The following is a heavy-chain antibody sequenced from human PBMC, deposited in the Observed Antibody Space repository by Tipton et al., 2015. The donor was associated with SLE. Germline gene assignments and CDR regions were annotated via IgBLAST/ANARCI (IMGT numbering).Heavy chain of an antibody. J-gene: IGHJ4*02. D-gene: IGHD2-15*01. CDR3: ARGGPDCSGEDY. V-gene: IGHV4-59*11. CDR2: IFYSGGT. Sequence: TLSLTCTVSGGSISSHYWSWIRQPPGKGLEWIGYIFYSGGTNYNPSPQRRVTISVDKSKKPFPLKLSSVTAADPAVYYCARGGPDCSGEDYWGPGSLVTVSS. CDR1: GGSISSHY.